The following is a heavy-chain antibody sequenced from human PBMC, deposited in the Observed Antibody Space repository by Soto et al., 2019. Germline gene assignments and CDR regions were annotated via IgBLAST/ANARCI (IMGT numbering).Heavy chain of an antibody. CDR2: IRPSGTA. D-gene: IGHD3-10*01. CDR1: GGSITSGD. V-gene: IGHV4-39*01. J-gene: IGHJ3*01. CDR3: ARHSGGATATMGPFDV. Sequence: QLHLQESGPGLVNPSETLSLTCTVSGGSITSGDWAWIRQPPGKALEWIATIRPSGTAYYSPSLKTRVSISTDTSKRQISLRLTSVSAADTAVYFCARHSGGATATMGPFDVWGQGTLVSV.